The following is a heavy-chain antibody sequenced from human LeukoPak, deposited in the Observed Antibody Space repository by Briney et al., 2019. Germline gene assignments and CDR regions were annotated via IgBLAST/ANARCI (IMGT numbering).Heavy chain of an antibody. J-gene: IGHJ4*02. CDR1: GFTFSSSA. V-gene: IGHV3-23*01. Sequence: GGSLRLSCAASGFTFSSSAMSWVRQAPGKGLEWVSAISNNGGYTYYADSVQGRFTISRDNSKSTLCLQMNSLRAEDTAVYYCANEIRPNDYWGQGTVVTVSS. CDR2: ISNNGGYT. D-gene: IGHD4-17*01. CDR3: ANEIRPNDY.